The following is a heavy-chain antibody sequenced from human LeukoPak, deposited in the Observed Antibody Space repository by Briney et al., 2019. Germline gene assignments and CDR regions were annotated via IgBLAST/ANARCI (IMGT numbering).Heavy chain of an antibody. CDR2: ISGSGGST. D-gene: IGHD3-22*01. V-gene: IGHV3-23*01. J-gene: IGHJ6*02. CDR3: ARDSGIYDSSGYYGLSYYGMDV. CDR1: RXTFSSYA. Sequence: PGGSLRLSCAASRXTFSSYATTWVRQAPGKGLEWFSAISGSGGSTYYADSVKGRFTISRDNYKNTLYLQMNSLRAEDTAVYYCARDSGIYDSSGYYGLSYYGMDVWGQGTTVTVSS.